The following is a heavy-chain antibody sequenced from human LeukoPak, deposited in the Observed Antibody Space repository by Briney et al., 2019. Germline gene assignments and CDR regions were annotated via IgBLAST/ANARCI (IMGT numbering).Heavy chain of an antibody. V-gene: IGHV3-48*01. CDR1: GVTSSSYS. J-gene: IGHJ6*03. CDR3: ARGPGDARESGSSYYYYYYMYV. Sequence: GGSLRLSCAASGVTSSSYSMSWVRQAPGKGLEWVSYICSSSSTIYYAHSVKGRSTTSRDNDTNSLYLQMNSLRAEDTAVYYCARGPGDARESGSSYYYYYYMYVWGKGTPVTVSS. CDR2: ICSSSSTI. D-gene: IGHD3-10*01.